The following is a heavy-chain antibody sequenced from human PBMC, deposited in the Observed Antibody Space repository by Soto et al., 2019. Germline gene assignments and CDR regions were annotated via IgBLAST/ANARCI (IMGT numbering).Heavy chain of an antibody. D-gene: IGHD3-9*01. Sequence: SETLSLTCAVYGGSFIGYYWSWILQPPGKGLEWIGEINHSGSTNYNPSLKSRVTISVDTSKNQFSLKLSSVTAADTAVYYCARGRVILTGYFYYGMDVWGQGTTVTVSS. J-gene: IGHJ6*02. V-gene: IGHV4-34*01. CDR3: ARGRVILTGYFYYGMDV. CDR1: GGSFIGYY. CDR2: INHSGST.